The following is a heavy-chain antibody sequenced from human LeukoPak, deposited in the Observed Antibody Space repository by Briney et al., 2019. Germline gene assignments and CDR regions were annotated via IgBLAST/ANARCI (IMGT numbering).Heavy chain of an antibody. CDR1: GLTLSTNT. D-gene: IGHD1-26*01. CDR2: ISYDGSSK. Sequence: GGSLRPSRAPAGLTLSTNTMHCVRQAPGKWLEWVAVISYDGSSKYYADSVKGRITITRDNSKNTLYLRTNSLRANDTAVNYCAREWKLVYWGQGTLVTVCS. V-gene: IGHV3-30-3*01. CDR3: AREWKLVY. J-gene: IGHJ4*02.